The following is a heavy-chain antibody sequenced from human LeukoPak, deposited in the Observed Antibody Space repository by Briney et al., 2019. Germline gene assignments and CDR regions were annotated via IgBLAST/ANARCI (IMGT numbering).Heavy chain of an antibody. V-gene: IGHV4-59*01. Sequence: TSETLSLTCTVSGGSISSYYWSWIRQPPGKGLEWIGYIYYSGSTNYNPSLKSRVTISVDTSKNQFSLKLSSVTAADTAVYYCATRRVGGSYSDDAFDIWGQGTMVTVSS. CDR1: GGSISSYY. D-gene: IGHD1-26*01. CDR2: IYYSGST. CDR3: ATRRVGGSYSDDAFDI. J-gene: IGHJ3*02.